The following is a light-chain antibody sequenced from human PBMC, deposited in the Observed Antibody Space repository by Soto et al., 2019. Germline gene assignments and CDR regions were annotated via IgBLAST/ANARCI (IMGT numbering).Light chain of an antibody. V-gene: IGKV3-15*01. CDR1: QSVSRH. J-gene: IGKJ5*01. Sequence: DIVMTQSQGTLSVSPGEGATVSCRASQSVSRHLAWYKNKPGQAPRLLFYDASTRATVIPARVIGIVAGTECTRNLSSLTSEDLSVYDGQHYHGWPITFCQGTRLEIK. CDR2: DAS. CDR3: QHYHGWPIT.